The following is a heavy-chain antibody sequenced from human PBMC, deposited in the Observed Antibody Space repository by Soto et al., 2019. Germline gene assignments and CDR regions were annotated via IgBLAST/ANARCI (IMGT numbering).Heavy chain of an antibody. V-gene: IGHV3-30-3*01. D-gene: IGHD3-22*01. Sequence: QVQLVESGGGVVQPGRSLRLSCAASGFTFSSYAMHWVRQAPGKGLAWVAVISYDGSNKYYADSVKGRFTISRDNSKHTLYLELNSLRAEDTAVDYCVRDGVVVTAGRAFDIWGQGTMVTVAS. CDR2: ISYDGSNK. CDR1: GFTFSSYA. J-gene: IGHJ3*02. CDR3: VRDGVVVTAGRAFDI.